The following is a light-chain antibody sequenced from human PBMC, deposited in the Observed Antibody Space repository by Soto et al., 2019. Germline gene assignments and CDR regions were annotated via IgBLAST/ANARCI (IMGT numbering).Light chain of an antibody. CDR3: QQRRTWPLT. CDR1: QSVSRY. J-gene: IGKJ5*01. Sequence: EIVLTQSPATLSLSPGERATLSCRASQSVSRYLVWFQQKPGQAPRLLIYDASNRATGIPARFSGSGSGTDFTLTISSLEPEDFAIYYCQQRRTWPLTFGQGTRLEIK. CDR2: DAS. V-gene: IGKV3-11*01.